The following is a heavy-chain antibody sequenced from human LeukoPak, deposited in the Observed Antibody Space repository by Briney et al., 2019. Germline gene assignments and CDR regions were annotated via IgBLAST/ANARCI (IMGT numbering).Heavy chain of an antibody. CDR1: GDSISSGDYY. CDR3: ARFRLRGAIDYYYYMDV. Sequence: SQTLSLTCTVSGDSISSGDYYWSWIRQPPGKGLEWIGYIYYSGSTYYNPSLKSRVTISVDTSKNQFSLELTSVTAADTAVYYCARFRLRGAIDYYYYMDVWGKGTTVTVSS. J-gene: IGHJ6*03. D-gene: IGHD2-2*02. CDR2: IYYSGST. V-gene: IGHV4-30-4*08.